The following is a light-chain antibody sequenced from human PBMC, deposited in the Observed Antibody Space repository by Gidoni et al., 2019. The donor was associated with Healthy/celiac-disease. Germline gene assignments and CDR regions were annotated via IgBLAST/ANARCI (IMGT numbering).Light chain of an antibody. CDR1: SSDVGGYNY. J-gene: IGLJ1*01. CDR2: EVS. Sequence: QSALTQPPSASGSPGQSVTISCTGPSSDVGGYNYVSWYQQHPGKAPILMIYEVSKRPSGVPDRFSGSKSGNTASLTVSGLQAEDEADYYCSSYAGSNNYVFGTGTKVTVL. V-gene: IGLV2-8*01. CDR3: SSYAGSNNYV.